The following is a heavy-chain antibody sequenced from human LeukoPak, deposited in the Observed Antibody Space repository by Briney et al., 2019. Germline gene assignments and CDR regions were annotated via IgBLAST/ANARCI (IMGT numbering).Heavy chain of an antibody. J-gene: IGHJ4*02. CDR3: ARDSGYSYGSHPFDY. D-gene: IGHD5-18*01. CDR2: ISAYNGNT. Sequence: GASVKVSCKASGYTFTSYGISWARQAPGQGIEWMGWISAYNGNTNYARKLQGRVTMTTDTSTSTAYMELRSLRSDDTAVYYCARDSGYSYGSHPFDYWGQGTLVIVSS. V-gene: IGHV1-18*01. CDR1: GYTFTSYG.